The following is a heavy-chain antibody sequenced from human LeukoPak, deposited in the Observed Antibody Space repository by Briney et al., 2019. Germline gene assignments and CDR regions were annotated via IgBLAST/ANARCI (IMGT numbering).Heavy chain of an antibody. CDR2: IRHDGTDQ. Sequence: GGSLRLSCVGSGFTFSLHWVRRVPGKGLEWLTFIRHDGTDQHYADSVRGRFTISRDNSKNTVYLQMNSLRPEDTALYYCAKDGNWASVSWGQGTLVTVSS. CDR1: GFTFS. J-gene: IGHJ5*02. CDR3: AKDGNWASVS. D-gene: IGHD7-27*01. V-gene: IGHV3-30*02.